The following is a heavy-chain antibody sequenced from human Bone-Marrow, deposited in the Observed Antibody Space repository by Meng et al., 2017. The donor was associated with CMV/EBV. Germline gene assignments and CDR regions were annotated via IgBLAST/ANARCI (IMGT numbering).Heavy chain of an antibody. D-gene: IGHD2-21*01. CDR1: GRSLSGYY. CDR2: INHSGST. V-gene: IGHV4-34*01. Sequence: SEKLSLSCAVYGRSLSGYYWSWIRQPPGKGLEWIGEINHSGSTNYNPSLKSRVTISVDTSKNQFSLKLSSVTAADTAVYYCAKSTYCGGDCSYYYYYGMDVWGQGTTVTVSS. J-gene: IGHJ6*02. CDR3: AKSTYCGGDCSYYYYYGMDV.